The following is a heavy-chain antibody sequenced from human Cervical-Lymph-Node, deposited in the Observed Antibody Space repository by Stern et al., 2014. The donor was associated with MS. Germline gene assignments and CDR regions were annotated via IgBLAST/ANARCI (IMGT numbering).Heavy chain of an antibody. CDR2: IYYRGTT. J-gene: IGHJ5*02. V-gene: IGHV4-59*11. CDR1: GDTITSHF. CDR3: ARATDL. Sequence: VQLVESGPGLLRPSETLSLTCRVSGDTITSHFWSWIRQPPGKGLEWIGYIYYRGTTNYNASLNGRVAISIGTSKTQFSLRLSSVTAADTAVYYCARATDLWGQGTLVTVSS.